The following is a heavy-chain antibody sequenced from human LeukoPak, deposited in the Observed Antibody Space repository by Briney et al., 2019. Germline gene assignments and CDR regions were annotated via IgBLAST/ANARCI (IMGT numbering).Heavy chain of an antibody. CDR1: GGSISSGSYY. V-gene: IGHV4-61*02. CDR3: AGNYYGSGSYYSEDRY. J-gene: IGHJ4*02. CDR2: IYTSGST. D-gene: IGHD3-10*01. Sequence: PSETLSLTCTVSGGSISSGSYYWSWIRQPAGKGLEWIGRIYTSGSTNYNPSLKSRVTISVDTSKNQFSLKLSSVTAADTAVYYCAGNYYGSGSYYSEDRYWGQGTLVAVSS.